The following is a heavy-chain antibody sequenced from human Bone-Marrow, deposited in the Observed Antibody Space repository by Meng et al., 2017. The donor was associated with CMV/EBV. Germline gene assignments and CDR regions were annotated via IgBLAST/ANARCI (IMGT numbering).Heavy chain of an antibody. CDR2: IIPIFGTA. J-gene: IGHJ6*02. CDR3: ARGCGSTSCYIRRYYDFWSGYYSGGYYYYGMDV. V-gene: IGHV1-69*05. D-gene: IGHD3-3*01. CDR1: GGTFSSYA. Sequence: SVKVSCKASGGTFSSYAISWVRQAPGQGLEWMGGIIPIFGTANYAQKFQGRVTITTDESTSTAYMELSSPRSEDTAVYYCARGCGSTSCYIRRYYDFWSGYYSGGYYYYGMDVWGQGTTVTVSS.